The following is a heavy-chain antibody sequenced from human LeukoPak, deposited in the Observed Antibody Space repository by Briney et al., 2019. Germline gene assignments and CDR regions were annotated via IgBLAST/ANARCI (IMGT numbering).Heavy chain of an antibody. V-gene: IGHV1-69*13. D-gene: IGHD6-19*01. Sequence: ASVKDSCKASGGTFSSYAISWLRQAPGQGLEWMGGIIPIFGTANYAQKFQGRVTITADESTSTAYIELSSLRSEDTAVYYCAREAHSSGWYHNWFDPWGQGTLVTVSS. J-gene: IGHJ5*02. CDR3: AREAHSSGWYHNWFDP. CDR2: IIPIFGTA. CDR1: GGTFSSYA.